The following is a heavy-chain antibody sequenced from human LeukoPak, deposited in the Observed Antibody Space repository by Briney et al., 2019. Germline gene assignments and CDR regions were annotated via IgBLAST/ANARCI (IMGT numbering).Heavy chain of an antibody. CDR2: ISSNGGST. J-gene: IGHJ3*02. CDR3: ARDLGYYYDSSGYYGGAQLDAFDI. Sequence: GGSLRLSCAASGFTFSSYGMHWVRQAPGKGLEYVSAISSNGGSTYYANSVKGRFTISRDNSKNTLYLQMGSLRAEDMAVYYCARDLGYYYDSSGYYGGAQLDAFDIWGQGTMVTVSS. CDR1: GFTFSSYG. V-gene: IGHV3-64*01. D-gene: IGHD3-22*01.